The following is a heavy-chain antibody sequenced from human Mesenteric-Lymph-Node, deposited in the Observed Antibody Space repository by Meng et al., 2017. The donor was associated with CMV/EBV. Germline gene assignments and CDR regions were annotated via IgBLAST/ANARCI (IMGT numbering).Heavy chain of an antibody. D-gene: IGHD6-19*01. V-gene: IGHV3-9*01. CDR3: AKEGAVAGTGGLWDY. CDR2: ISWNSGSI. Sequence: SLKISCAASGFTFDDYAMHWVRQAPGKGLEWVSGISWNSGSIGYADSVKGRFTISRGNAKNSLYLQMNSLRAEDTALYYCAKEGAVAGTGGLWDYWGQGTLVTVSS. J-gene: IGHJ4*02. CDR1: GFTFDDYA.